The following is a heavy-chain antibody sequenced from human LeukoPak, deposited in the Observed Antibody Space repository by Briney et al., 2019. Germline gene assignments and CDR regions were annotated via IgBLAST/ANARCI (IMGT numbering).Heavy chain of an antibody. Sequence: GGSLRLSCAASGFTFDDYSMHWVRQAPGKGLEWVSLITWDGGRTYYADSVKGRFTISRDNAKNTLYLQMNSLRAEDTAVYYCASASSHRIAAGGDYWGQGTLVTVSS. V-gene: IGHV3-43*01. CDR3: ASASSHRIAAGGDY. J-gene: IGHJ4*02. D-gene: IGHD6-13*01. CDR1: GFTFDDYS. CDR2: ITWDGGRT.